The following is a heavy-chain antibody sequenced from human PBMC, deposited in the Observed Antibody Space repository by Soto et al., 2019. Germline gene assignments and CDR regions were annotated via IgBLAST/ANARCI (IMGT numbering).Heavy chain of an antibody. CDR2: IRASGDRT. V-gene: IGHV3-23*01. CDR1: GFSFSKFV. D-gene: IGHD5-12*01. CDR3: AWSLVARDSFAV. Sequence: GGSLRLSCETSGFSFSKFVMTWVRQTRGNGRQLVSSIRASGDRTYYADSVKGRFTVSRDNSNDTLFLHMTSVTADDTGLYYCAWSLVARDSFAVWGQGTIVIVSS. J-gene: IGHJ3*01.